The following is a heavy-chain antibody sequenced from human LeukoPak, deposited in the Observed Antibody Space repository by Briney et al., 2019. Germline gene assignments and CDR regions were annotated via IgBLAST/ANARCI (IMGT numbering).Heavy chain of an antibody. J-gene: IGHJ3*02. V-gene: IGHV3-23*01. Sequence: PGGSLRLSCAASGFTFSSYAMSWVRQAPGKGLEWVSAISGSGGSTYYADSVKGRFTISRDNSKNTLYLQMNSLRAEDTAVYYCAPHRGIQLWNDAFDIWGQGTMVTVSS. CDR2: ISGSGGST. CDR1: GFTFSSYA. CDR3: APHRGIQLWNDAFDI. D-gene: IGHD5-18*01.